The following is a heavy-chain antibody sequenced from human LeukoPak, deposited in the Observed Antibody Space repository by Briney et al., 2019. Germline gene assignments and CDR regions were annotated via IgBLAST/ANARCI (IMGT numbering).Heavy chain of an antibody. V-gene: IGHV4-59*01. CDR3: ARGRGYSYGYIDYYYYMDV. CDR2: IYYSGST. J-gene: IGHJ6*03. Sequence: SETLSLTCTVSGGSLSSYYWSWIRQPPGKGLEWIGYIYYSGSTNYNPSLKSRVTISVDTSKNQFSLKLSSVTAADTAVDYCARGRGYSYGYIDYYYYMDVWGKGTTVTVSS. CDR1: GGSLSSYY. D-gene: IGHD5-18*01.